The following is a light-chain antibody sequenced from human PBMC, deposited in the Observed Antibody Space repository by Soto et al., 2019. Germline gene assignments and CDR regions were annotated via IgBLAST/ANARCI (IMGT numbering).Light chain of an antibody. V-gene: IGLV1-44*01. CDR2: TNN. CDR1: SSNIGSNT. Sequence: QSVLTQPPAASGTPGQRVTISCSGGSSNIGSNTVNWYQHVPGTAPKLLIYTNNQRPSGVPDRISGSKSGTSASLAISGLQSEDEADFYCAAWDDRLNGWVFGTGTKVTVL. CDR3: AAWDDRLNGWV. J-gene: IGLJ1*01.